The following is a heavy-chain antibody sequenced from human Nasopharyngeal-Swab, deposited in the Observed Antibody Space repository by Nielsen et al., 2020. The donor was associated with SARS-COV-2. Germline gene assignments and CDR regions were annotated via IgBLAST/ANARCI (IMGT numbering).Heavy chain of an antibody. CDR3: ARDSATGIAGATGIDF. CDR2: IWYDGSNE. D-gene: IGHD1-26*01. J-gene: IGHJ4*02. Sequence: VRQAPGKGLEWVALIWYDGSNEFYAGSVKGRFTISRDNSKNILFLQMNSLRAEDTAVYFCARDSATGIAGATGIDFWGQGILVTVSS. V-gene: IGHV3-33*01.